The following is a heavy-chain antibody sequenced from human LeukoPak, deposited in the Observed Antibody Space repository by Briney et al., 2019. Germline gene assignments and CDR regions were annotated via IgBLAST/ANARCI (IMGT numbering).Heavy chain of an antibody. J-gene: IGHJ4*02. CDR3: AKGLSGYVPFDY. CDR2: IGSSGGTI. CDR1: GFIFSGYE. V-gene: IGHV3-48*03. Sequence: GGSLRLSCAASGFIFSGYEMNWVRQAPGKGLEWVSYIGSSGGTIYYADSVKGRFTISRDNAKNTLYLQMNNLRAEDTALYYCAKGLSGYVPFDYWGQGTLVTVSS. D-gene: IGHD5-12*01.